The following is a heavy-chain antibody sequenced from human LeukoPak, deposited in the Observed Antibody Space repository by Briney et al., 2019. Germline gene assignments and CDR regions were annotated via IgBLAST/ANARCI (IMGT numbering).Heavy chain of an antibody. D-gene: IGHD4-17*01. CDR1: GGSVSSNFYY. CDR3: ARGVYGDYAPHYMDV. CDR2: INHSGST. V-gene: IGHV4-39*07. J-gene: IGHJ6*03. Sequence: PSETLSLTRTVSGGSVSSNFYYWSWIRQPPGKGLEWIGEINHSGSTNYNPSLKSRVTISVDTSKNQFSLKLSSVTAADTAVYYCARGVYGDYAPHYMDVWGKGTTVTVSS.